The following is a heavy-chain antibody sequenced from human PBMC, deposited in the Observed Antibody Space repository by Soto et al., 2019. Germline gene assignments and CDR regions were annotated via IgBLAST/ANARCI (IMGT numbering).Heavy chain of an antibody. CDR1: GGTFSSYA. D-gene: IGHD5-12*01. Sequence: SVKVSCKASGGTFSSYAISWVRQDPGQGLEWVGGIIPIFGTANYAQKFQGRVTITADESTSTAYMELSSLRSEDTAVYYCASDSARRLRSPPPYWGQGTLVTVSS. J-gene: IGHJ4*02. V-gene: IGHV1-69*13. CDR3: ASDSARRLRSPPPY. CDR2: IIPIFGTA.